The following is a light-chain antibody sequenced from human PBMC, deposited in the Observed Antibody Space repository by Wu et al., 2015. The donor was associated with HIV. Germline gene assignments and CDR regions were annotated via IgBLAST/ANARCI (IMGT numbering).Light chain of an antibody. Sequence: DIQMTQSPSTLSASVGDRVTITCRASQSISSWLAWYQQKPGKAPKLLIYKASSLERGVPSRFSGSGSGTEFTLTISSLLPDDFATYYCQQYDSYPCTFGQGTKLEIK. J-gene: IGKJ2*02. CDR1: QSISSW. CDR3: QQYDSYPCT. CDR2: KAS. V-gene: IGKV1-5*03.